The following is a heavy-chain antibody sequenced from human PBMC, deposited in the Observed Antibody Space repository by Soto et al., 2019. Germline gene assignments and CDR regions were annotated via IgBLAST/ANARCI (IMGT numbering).Heavy chain of an antibody. CDR1: GFTFSNAW. V-gene: IGHV3-15*01. Sequence: PGGSMRLSCAASGFTFSNAWISWVRQAPGKELEWVGRIKSKTDGGTTDYAAPVKGRFTISRDDSKNTLYLQLNRLKTENTAVFYCTTDRCPPDFWSGYQTEVEVLGQGTMVTVFS. CDR3: TTDRCPPDFWSGYQTEVEV. D-gene: IGHD3-3*01. J-gene: IGHJ6*01. CDR2: IKSKTDGGTT.